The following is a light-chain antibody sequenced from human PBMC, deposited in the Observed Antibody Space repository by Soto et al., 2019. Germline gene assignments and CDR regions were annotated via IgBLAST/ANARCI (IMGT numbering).Light chain of an antibody. CDR2: GAS. CDR3: QQRYTISYT. CDR1: QNINNY. Sequence: DIQMTQSPSSLSASVGDRVTITCRASQNINNYLNWYQQKPGKAPKLLIYGASSLQSGVPSRFSGSGSGTHFTLIISSLQPEDFATHYCQQRYTISYTFGQGTKLEIK. J-gene: IGKJ2*01. V-gene: IGKV1-39*01.